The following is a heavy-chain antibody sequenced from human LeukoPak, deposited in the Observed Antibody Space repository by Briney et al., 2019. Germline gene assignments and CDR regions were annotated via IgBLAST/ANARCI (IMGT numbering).Heavy chain of an antibody. CDR2: IYYRSKWYN. J-gene: IGHJ5*02. CDR1: GDSVSGTSAG. V-gene: IGHV6-1*01. CDR3: TRGGLVRGGLHWLDP. D-gene: IGHD3-10*01. Sequence: PSQTLSLTCAISGDSVSGTSAGWNWIRQSPSRGLEWLGRIYYRSKWYNDYAPSVQSRITINPDTYKNQFSLQLNSVTHDDTAVYYCTRGGLVRGGLHWLDPWGQETLVTVSS.